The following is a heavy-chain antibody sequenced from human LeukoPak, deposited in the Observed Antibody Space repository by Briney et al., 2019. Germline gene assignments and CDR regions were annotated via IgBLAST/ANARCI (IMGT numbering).Heavy chain of an antibody. CDR2: TFYRSKWIY. CDR3: ARDPSYDQCLDY. J-gene: IGHJ4*02. D-gene: IGHD3-3*01. Sequence: PSQTLSLTCAISGDSVSSNTAAWYWIRQSPSRDLEWLGRTFYRSKWIYEYAVSVRGRIIISVDTSENQFSLHLSSVTPEDTAVYYCARDPSYDQCLDYWGQGTLVTVSS. CDR1: GDSVSSNTAA. V-gene: IGHV6-1*01.